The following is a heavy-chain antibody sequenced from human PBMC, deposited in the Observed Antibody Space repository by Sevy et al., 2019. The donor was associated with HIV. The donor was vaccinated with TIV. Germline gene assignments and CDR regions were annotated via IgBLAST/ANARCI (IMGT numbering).Heavy chain of an antibody. CDR1: GDSVSSIRTS. CDR3: AERTNDVFFYGMDL. V-gene: IGHV6-1*01. CDR2: TYCRSKWYN. J-gene: IGHJ6*02. Sequence: QSQTLSLTCAISGDSVSSIRTSWNWIRQSPSRGLEWLGRTYCRSKWYNDYATSVKSRITINADTSKNQVSLQLNSVTPEDTAVYYCAERTNDVFFYGMDLWGQGTTVTVSS.